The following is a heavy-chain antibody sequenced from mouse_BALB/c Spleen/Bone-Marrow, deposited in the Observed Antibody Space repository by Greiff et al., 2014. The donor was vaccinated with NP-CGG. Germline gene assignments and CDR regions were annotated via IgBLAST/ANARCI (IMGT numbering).Heavy chain of an antibody. J-gene: IGHJ2*01. Sequence: VQLQQPGPELVKPGASVKTSCKTSGYTFTDYTMHWVKQSHGKSLEWIGHINPNIGGTNYNQRFKGKATLTLDKSSRTAYMELRSLTSEDSAVYYCTRSRYGDYWGQGTTLTVSS. D-gene: IGHD2-14*01. V-gene: IGHV1-18*01. CDR2: INPNIGGT. CDR1: GYTFTDYT. CDR3: TRSRYGDY.